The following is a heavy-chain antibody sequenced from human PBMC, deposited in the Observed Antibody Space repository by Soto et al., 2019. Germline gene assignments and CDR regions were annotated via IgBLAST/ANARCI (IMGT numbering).Heavy chain of an antibody. CDR1: GFYFSSNW. V-gene: IGHV3-7*05. D-gene: IGHD1-1*01. J-gene: IGHJ6*02. CDR3: SKALEF. CDR2: INKDGGEK. Sequence: GGSLRLSCRASGFYFSSNWMDWVRQAPGKGLEWVANINKDGGEKYSLDAVKGRFTISRDNARNTLYLQMNSLRPDDTAVYYCSKALEFWGQGTTVTVSS.